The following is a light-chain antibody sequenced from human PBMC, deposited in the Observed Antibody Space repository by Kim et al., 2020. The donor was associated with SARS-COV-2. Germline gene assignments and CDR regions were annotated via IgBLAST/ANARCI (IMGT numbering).Light chain of an antibody. Sequence: RVTIACTGSSSNSGAGYDVHWYQQLPGTAPKLLIYGNSNRPSGVPDRFSGSKSGTSASLAITGLQAEDEADYYCQSYDSSLSAWVFGGGTKVTVL. CDR1: SSNSGAGYD. CDR3: QSYDSSLSAWV. CDR2: GNS. J-gene: IGLJ3*02. V-gene: IGLV1-40*01.